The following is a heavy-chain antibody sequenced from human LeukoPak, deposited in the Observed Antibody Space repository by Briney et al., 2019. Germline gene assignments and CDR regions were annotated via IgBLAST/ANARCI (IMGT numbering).Heavy chain of an antibody. Sequence: ASVKVSCKASGYTFTGYYMHWVRQAPGQGLEWMGWFNPDSGGTNYAQKFQGRVTMTRDTSISTAYMELSRLRSDDTAVYYCASDIVVVPAEAFDIWGQGTMVTVSS. J-gene: IGHJ3*02. CDR3: ASDIVVVPAEAFDI. V-gene: IGHV1-2*02. CDR1: GYTFTGYY. D-gene: IGHD2-2*01. CDR2: FNPDSGGT.